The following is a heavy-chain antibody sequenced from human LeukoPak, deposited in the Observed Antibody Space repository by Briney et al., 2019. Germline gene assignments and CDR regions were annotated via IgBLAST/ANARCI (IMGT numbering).Heavy chain of an antibody. CDR2: IYSGGST. CDR1: GFTVSSNF. D-gene: IGHD2-15*01. CDR3: ARGGVVVAAIDAFGI. V-gene: IGHV3-66*01. Sequence: GGSLRLSCAASGFTVSSNFMSWVRQAPGKGLEWVSLIYSGGSTYYADSVKGRFTISRDISKNTLFLQLNSLRAEDTAVYYCARGGVVVAAIDAFGIWGQGTLVTVSS. J-gene: IGHJ3*02.